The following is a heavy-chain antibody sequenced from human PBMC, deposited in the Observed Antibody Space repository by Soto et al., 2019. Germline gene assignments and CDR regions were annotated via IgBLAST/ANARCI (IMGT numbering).Heavy chain of an antibody. CDR2: LYHSGTT. CDR1: GGSISSGGYS. Sequence: PSETLSLTCAVSGGSISSGGYSWSWIRQPPGKGLEWIGYLYHSGTTYYNPSLKSRVTISGGRSRNQFSLRLSSLTAADTAVYYCARVVDTAMAPPTGYFDLWGRVTLVTISS. J-gene: IGHJ2*01. D-gene: IGHD5-18*01. CDR3: ARVVDTAMAPPTGYFDL. V-gene: IGHV4-30-2*01.